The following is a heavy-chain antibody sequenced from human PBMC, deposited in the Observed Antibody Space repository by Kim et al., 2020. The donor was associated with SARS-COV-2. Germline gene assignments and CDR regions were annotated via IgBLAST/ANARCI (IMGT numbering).Heavy chain of an antibody. D-gene: IGHD2-15*01. V-gene: IGHV3-53*01. CDR3: PSVVAGIRDYYYMDV. CDR1: GFSVSVTY. CDR2: LYTGGSS. Sequence: GGSLRLSCAASGFSVSVTYMSWVRQAPGRGLEWVSVLYTGGSSYYADSVKGRFIISRDDSENTLYLRMNSLSAEDTAVYFCPSVVAGIRDYYYMDVWGKG. J-gene: IGHJ6*03.